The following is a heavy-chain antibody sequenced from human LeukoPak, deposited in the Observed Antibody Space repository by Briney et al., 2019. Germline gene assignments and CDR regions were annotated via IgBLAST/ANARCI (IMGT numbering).Heavy chain of an antibody. Sequence: ASLKGSCKASGYTFTGYYMHWVRQAPGQGLECMGWINPNSGGTNYAQKFQGRVTMTRDTSISTAYMELSRLRSDDTAVYYCARDGGGLYQYYFDYWGQGTLVTVSS. J-gene: IGHJ4*02. V-gene: IGHV1-2*02. CDR1: GYTFTGYY. D-gene: IGHD2-2*01. CDR3: ARDGGGLYQYYFDY. CDR2: INPNSGGT.